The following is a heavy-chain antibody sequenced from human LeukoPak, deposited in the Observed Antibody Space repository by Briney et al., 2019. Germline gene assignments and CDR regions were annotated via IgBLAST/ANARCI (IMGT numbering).Heavy chain of an antibody. Sequence: ASVKVSCKASGGTFSSYATSWVRQAPGQGLEWMGGIIPIFGTANYAQKFQGRVTITADESTSTAYMELSSLRSEDTAVYYRARTKADRHYDILTSIDCWGQGTLVTVSS. CDR3: ARTKADRHYDILTSIDC. CDR1: GGTFSSYA. CDR2: IIPIFGTA. J-gene: IGHJ4*02. D-gene: IGHD3-9*01. V-gene: IGHV1-69*13.